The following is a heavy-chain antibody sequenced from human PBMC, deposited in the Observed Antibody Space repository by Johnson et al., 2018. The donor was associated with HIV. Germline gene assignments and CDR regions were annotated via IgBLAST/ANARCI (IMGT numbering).Heavy chain of an antibody. D-gene: IGHD1-26*01. CDR1: GFTFSSYD. V-gene: IGHV3-13*01. Sequence: VQLVESGGGLVQPGGSLRLSCAASGFTFSSYDMHWVRQATGKGLEWVSAIGTAGDTYYPGSVKGRFTISRENAKNSLYLKMNSLRAGDTAVYYCAREDSGSTGAFDIWGQGTMVTVSS. CDR3: AREDSGSTGAFDI. CDR2: IGTAGDT. J-gene: IGHJ3*02.